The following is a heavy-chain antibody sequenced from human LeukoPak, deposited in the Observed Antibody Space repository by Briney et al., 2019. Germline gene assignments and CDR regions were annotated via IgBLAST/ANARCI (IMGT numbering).Heavy chain of an antibody. D-gene: IGHD2-2*01. CDR3: ARVGGRYCSSTSCYGYYYYGMDV. J-gene: IGHJ6*02. CDR2: ISSSSSTI. CDR1: GFTFDDYA. Sequence: GRSLRLSCAASGFTFDDYAMNWVRQAPGKGLEWVSYISSSSSTIYYADSVKGRFTISRDNAKNSLYLQMNSLRDEDTAVYYCARVGGRYCSSTSCYGYYYYGMDVWGQGTTVTVSS. V-gene: IGHV3-48*02.